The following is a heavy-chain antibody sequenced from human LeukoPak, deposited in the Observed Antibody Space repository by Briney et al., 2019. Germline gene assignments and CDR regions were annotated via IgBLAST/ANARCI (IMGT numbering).Heavy chain of an antibody. J-gene: IGHJ4*02. Sequence: PGGSLRLSCAASGFTFDDYAMHWVRQAPGKGLEWVSLISWDGGSTYYADSVKGRFTISRDNSKNSLYLQMNSLRAEDTALYYCAKDRGMIGPRYYIDYWGQGTLVTVSS. D-gene: IGHD3-22*01. CDR2: ISWDGGST. CDR3: AKDRGMIGPRYYIDY. V-gene: IGHV3-43D*03. CDR1: GFTFDDYA.